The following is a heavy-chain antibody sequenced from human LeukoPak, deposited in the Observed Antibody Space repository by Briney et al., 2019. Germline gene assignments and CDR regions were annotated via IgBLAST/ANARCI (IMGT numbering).Heavy chain of an antibody. V-gene: IGHV5-51*01. CDR3: ARLDRDSSGYLLDY. J-gene: IGHJ4*02. D-gene: IGHD3-22*01. CDR1: GSIFTSYW. CDR2: IYPGDSDT. Sequence: GASLQISCKGSGSIFTSYWIGGGRQLPGKGLEGRGIIYPGDSDTRYSPTFQGQVTISADKSTSTAYLQWSSLKASDTAMYYCARLDRDSSGYLLDYWGQGTLVTFSS.